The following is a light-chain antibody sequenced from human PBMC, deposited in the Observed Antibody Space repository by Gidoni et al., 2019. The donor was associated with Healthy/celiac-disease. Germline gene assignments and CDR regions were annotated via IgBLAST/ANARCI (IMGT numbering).Light chain of an antibody. CDR3: QSYDSSNHWV. J-gene: IGLJ3*02. CDR1: SGSIASNY. CDR2: EDN. Sequence: VTISCTGSSGSIASNYVQWYQQRPGSAPTTVIYEDNQRPSGVPDRFSGSIDSSSNSASLTISGLKTEDEADYYCQSYDSSNHWVFGGGTKLTVL. V-gene: IGLV6-57*02.